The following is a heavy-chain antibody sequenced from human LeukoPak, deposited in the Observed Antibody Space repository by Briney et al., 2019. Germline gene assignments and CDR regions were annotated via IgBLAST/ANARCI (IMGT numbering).Heavy chain of an antibody. D-gene: IGHD3-22*01. J-gene: IGHJ6*03. CDR2: INHSGST. Sequence: SETLSLTCAVYGGSFSGYYWSWIRQPPGKGLEWIGEINHSGSTNYNPSLKSRVTISVDTSKNQFSLKLSSVTAADTAVYYCARRVSQYYYDSSGYHVYYYYYYMDVWGKGTTVTVSS. V-gene: IGHV4-34*01. CDR3: ARRVSQYYYDSSGYHVYYYYYYMDV. CDR1: GGSFSGYY.